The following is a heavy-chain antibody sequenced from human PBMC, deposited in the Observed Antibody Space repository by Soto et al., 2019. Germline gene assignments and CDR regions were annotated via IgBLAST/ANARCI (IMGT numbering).Heavy chain of an antibody. V-gene: IGHV3-30-3*01. CDR2: ISYDGSNK. CDR3: ARGYCSSGGCYGQFDC. Sequence: GGSLRLSCAASGFTFNSYAMHWVRQAPGKGLDWVAVISYDGSNKYYADSVKGRFTISRDNSKNTLYLQLNSLTAEDTAVCYCARGYCSSGGCYGQFDCWGQGA. D-gene: IGHD2-15*01. CDR1: GFTFNSYA. J-gene: IGHJ4*02.